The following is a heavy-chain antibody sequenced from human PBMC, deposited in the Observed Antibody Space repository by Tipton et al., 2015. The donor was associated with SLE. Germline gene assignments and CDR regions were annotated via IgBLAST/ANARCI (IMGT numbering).Heavy chain of an antibody. V-gene: IGHV4-61*02. CDR3: ARGQHQLGRFDP. Sequence: TLSLTCFVSGGSISSVNYDWCWVRQPAGKGLGWIGRIYTSGSTNYNPSLKSRVSISVDKSKNQFSLKLSSVTAADTAVYYCARGQHQLGRFDPWGQGTLVTVSS. D-gene: IGHD1-1*01. J-gene: IGHJ5*02. CDR1: GGSISSVNYD. CDR2: IYTSGST.